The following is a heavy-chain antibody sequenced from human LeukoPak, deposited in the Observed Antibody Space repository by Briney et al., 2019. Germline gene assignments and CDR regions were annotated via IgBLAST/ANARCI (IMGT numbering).Heavy chain of an antibody. CDR1: GFTLSHYY. CDR2: VNQDGSEE. D-gene: IGHD1-7*01. Sequence: GGSLRLSCAASGFTLSHYYMTWVRQAPGKGLEWVANVNQDGSEEDYVDSVKGRFTISRDNAKDSLYLHMNSLRAEDTGVYYCARDRVGLVPGITRYWGQGTLVTVSS. J-gene: IGHJ4*02. CDR3: ARDRVGLVPGITRY. V-gene: IGHV3-7*01.